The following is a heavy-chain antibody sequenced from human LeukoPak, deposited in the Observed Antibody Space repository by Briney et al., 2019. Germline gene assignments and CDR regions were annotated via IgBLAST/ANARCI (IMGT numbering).Heavy chain of an antibody. CDR1: GFTFSSYG. V-gene: IGHV3-30*02. J-gene: IGHJ3*02. D-gene: IGHD3-3*01. CDR2: IRYDGSNK. CDR3: AKDDGIFGVVIPINAFDI. Sequence: GRSLRLSCAASGFTFSSYGMHWVRQAPGKGLEWVAFIRYDGSNKYYADSVKGRFTISRDNSKNTLYLQMNSLRAEDTAVYYCAKDDGIFGVVIPINAFDIWGQGTMVTVSS.